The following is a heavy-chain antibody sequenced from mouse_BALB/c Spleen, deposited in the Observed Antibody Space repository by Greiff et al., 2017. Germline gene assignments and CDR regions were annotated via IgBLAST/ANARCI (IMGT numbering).Heavy chain of an antibody. V-gene: IGHV5-4*02. D-gene: IGHD3-2*01. CDR3: ARDERRQLGRRFAY. Sequence: EVKLMESGGGLVKPGGSLKLSCAASGFTFSDYYMYWVRQTPEKRLEWVATISDGGSYTYYPDSVKGRFTISRDNAKNNLYLQMSSLKSEDTAMYYCARDERRQLGRRFAYWGQGTLVTVSA. CDR1: GFTFSDYY. CDR2: ISDGGSYT. J-gene: IGHJ3*01.